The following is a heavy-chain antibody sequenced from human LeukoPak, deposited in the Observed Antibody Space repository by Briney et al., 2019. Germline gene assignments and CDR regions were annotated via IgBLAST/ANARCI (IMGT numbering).Heavy chain of an antibody. J-gene: IGHJ4*02. CDR2: INSDGSST. Sequence: GGSLRLSCEGSGFTFSSYWMHWVRQAPGKGLVWVSRINSDGSSTSYADSVKGRFTISRDNAKNTLYLQMNSLRAEDTAVYYCAREGGHYYGSGSYPYYFDYWGQGTLVTVSS. V-gene: IGHV3-74*01. D-gene: IGHD3-10*01. CDR3: AREGGHYYGSGSYPYYFDY. CDR1: GFTFSSYW.